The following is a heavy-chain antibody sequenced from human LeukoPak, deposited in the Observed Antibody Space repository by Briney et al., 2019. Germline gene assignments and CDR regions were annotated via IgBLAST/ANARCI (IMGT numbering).Heavy chain of an antibody. CDR2: IKQDGSET. V-gene: IGHV3-7*03. D-gene: IGHD1-26*01. CDR1: GFTFTNNF. Sequence: GGSLRLSCAASGFTFTNNFMSWVRQVPGKGLEWVANIKQDGSETTYADSVRGRFTIFRDNAKDSVYLQMNSLRAEDTAVYYCAKDLHAWELLLALSAWGQGTLVTVSS. J-gene: IGHJ5*02. CDR3: AKDLHAWELLLALSA.